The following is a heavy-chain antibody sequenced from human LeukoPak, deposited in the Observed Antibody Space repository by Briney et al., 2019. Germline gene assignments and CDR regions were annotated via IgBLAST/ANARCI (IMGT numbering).Heavy chain of an antibody. Sequence: GGSLRLSCAASGFTFSSYEMNWVRQAPGKGLEWVSYISSSGSTIYYADSVKGRFTISRDNAKNSLYLQMNSLRAEDTAVYYCARSVVVPAAILFDHYYMDVWGKGTTVTVSS. CDR3: ARSVVVPAAILFDHYYMDV. V-gene: IGHV3-48*03. CDR2: ISSSGSTI. CDR1: GFTFSSYE. D-gene: IGHD2-2*02. J-gene: IGHJ6*03.